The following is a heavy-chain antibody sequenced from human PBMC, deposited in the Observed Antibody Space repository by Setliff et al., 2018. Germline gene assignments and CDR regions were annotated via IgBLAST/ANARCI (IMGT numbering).Heavy chain of an antibody. D-gene: IGHD3-16*02. V-gene: IGHV3-7*03. J-gene: IGHJ4*02. CDR3: VNSYRGYDDYPDY. CDR2: IKEDGSET. Sequence: PGGSLRLSCAASGFTLRSYWMSWVRQAPGKGLEWVANIKEDGSETYYGGFVKGRFTISRDNAKNSLYLQMNSLRVEDTAVYYCVNSYRGYDDYPDYWGQGTLVTVSS. CDR1: GFTLRSYW.